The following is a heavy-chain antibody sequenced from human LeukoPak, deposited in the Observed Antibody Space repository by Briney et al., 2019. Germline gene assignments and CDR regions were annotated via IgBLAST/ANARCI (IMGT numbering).Heavy chain of an antibody. Sequence: GGSLRLSCAASGFTFSSYAMHWVRQAPGKGLEWVAVISYDGSNKYYADSVKGRFTISRDNSKNTLYLQMNSLRAEDTAVYYCARPYDILTGYHHFFDYWGQGTLVTVSS. V-gene: IGHV3-30-3*01. D-gene: IGHD3-9*01. CDR1: GFTFSSYA. CDR3: ARPYDILTGYHHFFDY. J-gene: IGHJ4*02. CDR2: ISYDGSNK.